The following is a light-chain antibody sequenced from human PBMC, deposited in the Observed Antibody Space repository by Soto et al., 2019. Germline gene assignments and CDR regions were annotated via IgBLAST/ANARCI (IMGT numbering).Light chain of an antibody. CDR3: QQYNNWTPIT. J-gene: IGKJ5*01. CDR2: GAS. CDR1: QSVSSN. Sequence: EIVMTQCLATLFVSHGERATLSCRASQSVSSNLAWYQQKPGQAPRLLIYGASTRATGIPARFSGSGSGTEFTLTISSLQSEDFALYYSQQYNNWTPITFGQGTRQDIK. V-gene: IGKV3-15*01.